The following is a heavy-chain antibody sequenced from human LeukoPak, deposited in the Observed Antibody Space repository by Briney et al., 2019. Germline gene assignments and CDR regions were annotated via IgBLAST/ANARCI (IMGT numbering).Heavy chain of an antibody. CDR3: AKVRRGGPKWSVRGAFDI. Sequence: PSETLSLTCAVYGGSFSGYYWTWIRQPPGKGLEWIGEINHSGSTNYNPSLKSRVTISVDTSKNQFSLKLSSVTAADTAVYYCAKVRRGGPKWSVRGAFDIWGQGTMVTVSS. D-gene: IGHD2-15*01. J-gene: IGHJ3*02. CDR1: GGSFSGYY. CDR2: INHSGST. V-gene: IGHV4-34*01.